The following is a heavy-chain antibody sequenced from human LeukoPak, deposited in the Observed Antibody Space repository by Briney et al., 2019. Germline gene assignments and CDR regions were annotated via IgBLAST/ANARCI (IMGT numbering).Heavy chain of an antibody. CDR1: GFTLSNFA. V-gene: IGHV3-13*01. CDR3: ARRMTPHGNFDY. D-gene: IGHD1-26*01. CDR2: IGTAGDT. Sequence: GGSLRLSCAASGFTLSNFAMHWVRQATGKGLEWVSAIGTAGDTFYPGSVKGRFTISRENAKNSLYLQVNNLRAEDTAVYYCARRMTPHGNFDYWGQGTLVTVSS. J-gene: IGHJ4*02.